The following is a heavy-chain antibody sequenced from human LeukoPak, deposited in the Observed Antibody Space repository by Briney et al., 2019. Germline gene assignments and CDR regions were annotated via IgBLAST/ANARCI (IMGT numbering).Heavy chain of an antibody. J-gene: IGHJ4*02. Sequence: PGGSLRLSCAASGFTFSDYYMSWIRQARGKGLEWVSYICDSGRTIYYADSVKGRFTISRDNAKNSVYLQMNNLGAEDTAVYYCARDRLGDYDHSGYYDKWGQGTLVTVSS. CDR1: GFTFSDYY. CDR3: ARDRLGDYDHSGYYDK. D-gene: IGHD3-22*01. V-gene: IGHV3-11*01. CDR2: ICDSGRTI.